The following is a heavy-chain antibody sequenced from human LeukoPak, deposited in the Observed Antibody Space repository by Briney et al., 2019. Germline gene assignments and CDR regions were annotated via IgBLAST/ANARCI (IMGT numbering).Heavy chain of an antibody. J-gene: IGHJ5*02. V-gene: IGHV1-18*01. CDR1: GYTFTSYG. CDR3: ARDYFSYCSSTSCSINWFDP. Sequence: ASVKVSCKASGYTFTSYGISWARQAPGQGLEWMGWISAYNGNTNYAQKLQGRVTMTTDTSTSTAYMGLRSLRSDDTAVYYCARDYFSYCSSTSCSINWFDPWGQGTLVTVSS. D-gene: IGHD2-2*01. CDR2: ISAYNGNT.